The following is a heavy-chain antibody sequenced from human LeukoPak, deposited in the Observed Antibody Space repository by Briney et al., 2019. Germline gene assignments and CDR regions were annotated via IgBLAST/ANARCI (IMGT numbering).Heavy chain of an antibody. V-gene: IGHV1-18*01. CDR2: ISAHDGNT. J-gene: IGHJ4*02. D-gene: IGHD3-3*01. CDR1: GYTFTSYG. Sequence: GASVKVSCKASGYTFTSYGISWVRQAPGQGLEWMGWISAHDGNTDYVQKFQGRVITTKDTITSTVYMELTNLRSDDTAVYYCARDLLDFWSAPTYLDYWGQGTLVTVSS. CDR3: ARDLLDFWSAPTYLDY.